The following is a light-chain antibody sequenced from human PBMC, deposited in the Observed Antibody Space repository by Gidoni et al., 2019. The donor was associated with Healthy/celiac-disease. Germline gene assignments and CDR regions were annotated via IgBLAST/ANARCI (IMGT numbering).Light chain of an antibody. CDR2: DAS. Sequence: DIQMTQSPSSLSASVGDRVTITCQASQDISNYLNWYQQKPGKAPKLLIYDASNLETGVTSRFSGSGSGTDFTFTSSSLQPEDIATYYCQQYDNLPVFXGXTKVEIK. CDR1: QDISNY. V-gene: IGKV1-33*01. J-gene: IGKJ4*01. CDR3: QQYDNLPV.